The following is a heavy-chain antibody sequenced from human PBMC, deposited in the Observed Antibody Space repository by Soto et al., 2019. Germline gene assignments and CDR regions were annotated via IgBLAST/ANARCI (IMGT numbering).Heavy chain of an antibody. Sequence: QLLLQESGPGLVKPSETLSLTCSVSGGSISRSSYYWGWIRQPPGKGLEWIGYIYYSGSTNYNPSLTSRVVISVDTAKNQFSLSLSSVTAADTAVYYCARIGGLMVWGVENWHDPWGQGILVTVSS. D-gene: IGHD3-10*01. CDR1: GGSISRSSYY. CDR3: ARIGGLMVWGVENWHDP. J-gene: IGHJ5*02. V-gene: IGHV4-39*01. CDR2: IYYSGST.